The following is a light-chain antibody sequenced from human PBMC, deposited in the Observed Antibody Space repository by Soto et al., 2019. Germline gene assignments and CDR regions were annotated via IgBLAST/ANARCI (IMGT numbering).Light chain of an antibody. CDR2: DAS. Sequence: DIQMTQSPSSLSASVGDRVTITCRASQDISNYLNWYQQRPGKAPKLLIYDASNLERGVPSRFSGNRSGTHFTFAITSLQPEDVATYYCQQSDSLPITFGQATRLEI. CDR3: QQSDSLPIT. J-gene: IGKJ5*01. V-gene: IGKV1-33*01. CDR1: QDISNY.